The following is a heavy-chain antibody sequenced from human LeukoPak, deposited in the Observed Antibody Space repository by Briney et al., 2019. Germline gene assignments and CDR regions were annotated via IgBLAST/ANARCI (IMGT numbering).Heavy chain of an antibody. Sequence: SETLSLTCTVSGGSISSYYWSWIRQPPGKGLEWIGYIYYSGSTNYNPSLKSRVTISVDTSKNQFSLKLSSVTAADTAVYYCAREERYGGNSYYYYYMDVWGKGTTVTVSS. J-gene: IGHJ6*03. V-gene: IGHV4-59*01. CDR3: AREERYGGNSYYYYYMDV. CDR2: IYYSGST. CDR1: GGSISSYY. D-gene: IGHD4-23*01.